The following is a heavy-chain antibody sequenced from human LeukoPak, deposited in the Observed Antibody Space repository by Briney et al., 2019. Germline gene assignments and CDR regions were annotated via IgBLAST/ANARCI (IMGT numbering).Heavy chain of an antibody. J-gene: IGHJ4*02. CDR3: ARAGQRGYSYGPAPLSDY. CDR2: INPKNAGT. Sequence: ASVKVSCKASGYTFTGHYMHWVRQAPGQGLEWMGWINPKNAGTNYAQKFQGRVTMTRDTSTGTVYMELSRLRSDDTAVYYCARAGQRGYSYGPAPLSDYWGQGTLVTVSS. D-gene: IGHD5-18*01. CDR1: GYTFTGHY. V-gene: IGHV1-2*02.